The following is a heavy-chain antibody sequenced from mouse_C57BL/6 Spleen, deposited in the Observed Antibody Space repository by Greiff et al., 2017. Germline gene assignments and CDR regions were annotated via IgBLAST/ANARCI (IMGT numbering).Heavy chain of an antibody. J-gene: IGHJ4*01. CDR1: GFTFSSYG. Sequence: EVQLVESGGDLVKPGGSLKLSCAASGFTFSSYGMSWVRQTPDKRLEWVATISSGGSYTYYPDSVKGRFTISRDNAKNTLYLQMSSLKSEDTAMXYCARRQDSSGYFRYAMDYWGQGTSVTVSS. V-gene: IGHV5-6*01. CDR2: ISSGGSYT. D-gene: IGHD3-2*02. CDR3: ARRQDSSGYFRYAMDY.